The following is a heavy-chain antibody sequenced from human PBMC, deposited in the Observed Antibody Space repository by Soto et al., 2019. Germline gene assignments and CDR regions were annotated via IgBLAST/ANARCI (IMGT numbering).Heavy chain of an antibody. CDR2: IYYSGST. CDR1: GGSISSSSYY. CDR3: VRLPSEYYFDY. Sequence: SETLSLTCTVSGGSISSSSYYWGWIRQPPGKGLEWIGSIYYSGSTYYNPSLKSRVTISVDTSKNQFSLKLSSVTAADTAVYYCVRLPSEYYFDYWGQGTLVTVSS. V-gene: IGHV4-39*01. J-gene: IGHJ4*02.